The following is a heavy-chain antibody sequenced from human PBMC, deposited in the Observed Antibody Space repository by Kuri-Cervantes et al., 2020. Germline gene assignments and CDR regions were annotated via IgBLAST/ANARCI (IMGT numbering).Heavy chain of an antibody. CDR1: GGSVSSGSYY. D-gene: IGHD3-3*01. Sequence: SETLSLTCTVSGGSVSSGSYYWSWIRQPPGKGLEWIGYIYYSGSTNYNPSLKSRVTISVDTSKNQFSLKLSSVTAADTAVYYCARSGYYNYWYFDLWGRGTLVTVSS. J-gene: IGHJ2*01. CDR2: IYYSGST. CDR3: ARSGYYNYWYFDL. V-gene: IGHV4-61*01.